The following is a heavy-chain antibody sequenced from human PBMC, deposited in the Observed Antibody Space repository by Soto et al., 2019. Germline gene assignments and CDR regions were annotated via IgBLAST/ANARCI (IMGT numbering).Heavy chain of an antibody. CDR1: GGSISSGDFY. V-gene: IGHV4-61*08. J-gene: IGHJ5*02. D-gene: IGHD3-10*01. CDR3: ASHPSWYYGWHWFDP. CDR2: IYYSGST. Sequence: PSETLSLTCTVSGGSISSGDFYWSWIRQPPGKGLEWIGYIYYSGSTNYNPSLKSRVTISVDTSKNQFSLKLSSVTAADTAVYYCASHPSWYYGWHWFDPWGQGTLVTVSS.